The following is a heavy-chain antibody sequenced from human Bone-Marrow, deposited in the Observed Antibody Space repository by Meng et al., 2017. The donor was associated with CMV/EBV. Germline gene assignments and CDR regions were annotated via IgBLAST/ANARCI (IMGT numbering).Heavy chain of an antibody. CDR3: ARVSLGYCSSTSCYLASWGYYYYYGMDV. J-gene: IGHJ6*02. V-gene: IGHV3-7*01. CDR2: IKQDGSEK. D-gene: IGHD2-2*01. Sequence: GSLKISCAASGFTFSSYWMSWVRQAPGKGLEWVANIKQDGSEKYYVDSVKGRFTISRDNAKNSLYLQMNSLRAEDTAVYYCARVSLGYCSSTSCYLASWGYYYYYGMDVWGQGTTVTVSS. CDR1: GFTFSSYW.